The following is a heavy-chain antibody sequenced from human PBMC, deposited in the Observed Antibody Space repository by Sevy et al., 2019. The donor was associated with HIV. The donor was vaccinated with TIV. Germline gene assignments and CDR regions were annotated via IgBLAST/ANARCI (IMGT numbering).Heavy chain of an antibody. Sequence: GSLRLSCAASGFTFSSAWMSWVRLAPGKGLEWVGRIKSKTDGGTIDYAAPVKGRFTISREDSKNKLYLQMNGLKTEEPAVYYCITDPGYRGYDEEVISYYYYGMDVWGQGPTVTVSS. D-gene: IGHD5-12*01. CDR1: GFTFSSAW. J-gene: IGHJ6*02. V-gene: IGHV3-15*01. CDR2: IKSKTDGGTI. CDR3: ITDPGYRGYDEEVISYYYYGMDV.